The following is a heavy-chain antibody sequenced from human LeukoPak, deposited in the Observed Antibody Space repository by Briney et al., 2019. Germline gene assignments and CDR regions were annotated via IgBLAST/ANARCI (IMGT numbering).Heavy chain of an antibody. J-gene: IGHJ4*02. D-gene: IGHD6-13*01. Sequence: SETLSLTCAVCGGSFSGYYWSWIRQPPGKGLKWIGEINHSGSTNYNPSLKSRVTISVDTSKNQFSLKLSSVTAADTAVYYCARGLEAAAGIYFDYWGQGTLVTVSS. CDR2: INHSGST. V-gene: IGHV4-34*01. CDR1: GGSFSGYY. CDR3: ARGLEAAAGIYFDY.